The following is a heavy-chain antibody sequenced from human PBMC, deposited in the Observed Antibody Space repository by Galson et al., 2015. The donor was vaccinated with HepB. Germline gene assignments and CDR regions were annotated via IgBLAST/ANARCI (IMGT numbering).Heavy chain of an antibody. Sequence: SLRLSCAASGFTFSSYSMNWVRQAPGRGLEWVSSISRDSNYIYYADSVKGRFTTSRDNAKNSLYLQMNSLSAEDTAVYYCVRDQGLDWGQGTLLTVSS. V-gene: IGHV3-21*01. CDR1: GFTFSSYS. J-gene: IGHJ4*02. D-gene: IGHD3/OR15-3a*01. CDR2: ISRDSNYI. CDR3: VRDQGLD.